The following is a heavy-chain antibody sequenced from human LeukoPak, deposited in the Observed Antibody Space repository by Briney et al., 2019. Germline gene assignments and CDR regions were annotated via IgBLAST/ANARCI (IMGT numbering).Heavy chain of an antibody. J-gene: IGHJ4*02. CDR1: GYTFTGYY. CDR2: INPNSGGT. V-gene: IGHV1-2*06. D-gene: IGHD3-10*01. CDR3: ARWVHYGSGEFDY. Sequence: GASVKVSCKASGYTFTGYYMHWLRQAPGQGLEWMGRINPNSGGTNYAQKFQGRVTMTRDTSISTAYMELSSLRSEDTAVYYCARWVHYGSGEFDYWGQGTLVTVSS.